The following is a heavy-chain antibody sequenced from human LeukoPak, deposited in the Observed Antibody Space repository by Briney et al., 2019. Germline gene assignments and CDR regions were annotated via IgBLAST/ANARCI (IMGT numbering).Heavy chain of an antibody. CDR2: ISYDGSNT. J-gene: IGHJ4*02. CDR3: AKDGRAYCGADCYSYFDY. CDR1: GFTFSTYG. Sequence: GGSLRLSCAASGFTFSTYGMHWVRQAPGKGLEWVAVISYDGSNTYSADSVKGRFTISRDNSKNTLYLQMNSLRTEDTAVYYCAKDGRAYCGADCYSYFDYWGQGTLVTVSS. V-gene: IGHV3-30*18. D-gene: IGHD2-21*02.